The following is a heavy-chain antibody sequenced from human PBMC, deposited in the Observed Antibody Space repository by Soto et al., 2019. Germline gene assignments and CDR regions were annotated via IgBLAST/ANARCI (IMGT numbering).Heavy chain of an antibody. CDR2: TYSAGNT. J-gene: IGHJ6*02. CDR1: GLTVSSND. V-gene: IGHV3-66*01. Sequence: GGSLRLSCADSGLTVSSNDMSWVRQAPGKGLECVSITYSAGNTYYADSVKGRFTISRDNAKNSLYLQMNSLRDEDTAVYYCAREWTTVTTDYYYYGMDVWGQGTTVTVSS. CDR3: AREWTTVTTDYYYYGMDV. D-gene: IGHD4-4*01.